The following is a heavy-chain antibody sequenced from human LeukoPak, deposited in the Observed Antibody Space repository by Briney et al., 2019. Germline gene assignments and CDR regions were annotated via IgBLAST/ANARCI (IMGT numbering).Heavy chain of an antibody. CDR2: IYYSGST. CDR3: ARGGGYCSSTSCPKYNWFDP. Sequence: SETLSLTCTVSGGSISSYYWSWIRQPPGKGLEWIGYIYYSGSTNYNPSLKSRVTISVDTSKNQFSLKLSSVTAADTAVYYCARGGGYCSSTSCPKYNWFDPWGQGTLVTVSS. V-gene: IGHV4-59*01. J-gene: IGHJ5*02. D-gene: IGHD2-2*01. CDR1: GGSISSYY.